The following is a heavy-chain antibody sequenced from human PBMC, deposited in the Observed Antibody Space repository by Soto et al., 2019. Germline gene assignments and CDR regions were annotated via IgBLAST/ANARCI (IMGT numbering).Heavy chain of an antibody. D-gene: IGHD1-26*01. V-gene: IGHV3-74*01. CDR2: INSDGSST. CDR3: TTDTPSGVDY. Sequence: GGSLRLSCAASGFTLSSYWMHWVRQVPGKGLVWVSRINSDGSSTTYADTVKGRFTISRDNAKNTLYLQMNSLKTEDTAVYYCTTDTPSGVDYWGQGTLVTVSS. J-gene: IGHJ4*02. CDR1: GFTLSSYW.